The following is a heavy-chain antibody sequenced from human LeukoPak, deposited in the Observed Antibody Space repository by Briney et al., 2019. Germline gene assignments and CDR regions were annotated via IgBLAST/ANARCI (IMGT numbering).Heavy chain of an antibody. CDR1: GFTFSSYA. J-gene: IGHJ5*02. D-gene: IGHD3-10*01. CDR2: ISYDGSNK. Sequence: GGSLRLSCAASGFTFSSYAMHWVRQAPGKGLEWVAVISYDGSNKYYADSVKGRFTISRDNSKNTLYLQMNSLRAEDTAVYYFARYYGWGSYYPNWFAPWGKGTLVTVSS. V-gene: IGHV3-30*04. CDR3: ARYYGWGSYYPNWFAP.